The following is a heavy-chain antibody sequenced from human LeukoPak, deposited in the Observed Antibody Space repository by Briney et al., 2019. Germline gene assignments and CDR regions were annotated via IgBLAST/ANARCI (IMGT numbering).Heavy chain of an antibody. CDR1: GFIVSSYS. CDR3: ARENVRAFDI. V-gene: IGHV3-53*01. CDR2: IYRDGNT. J-gene: IGHJ3*02. Sequence: GGSLRLSCAASGFIVSSYSMNWVRQAPGKGLEWVSIIYRDGNTYNADSVRGRFAIPRDTSKNTLYLQMNSLRAGDTAVYYCARENVRAFDIWGQGTMVTVSS.